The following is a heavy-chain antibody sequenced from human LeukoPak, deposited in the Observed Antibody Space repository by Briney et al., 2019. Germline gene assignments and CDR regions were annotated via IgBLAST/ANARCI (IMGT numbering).Heavy chain of an antibody. CDR1: GFSFSTYW. CDR3: ARDLDSSGWYSYYFDY. V-gene: IGHV3-74*01. Sequence: HPGGSLRLSCVASGFSFSTYWMHWVRQVPGKGLVWVSRINNDGSTTTYADSVKGRFTISRDNAKNTLYLQMNSLRAEDTAVYYCARDLDSSGWYSYYFDYWGQGTLVTVSS. D-gene: IGHD6-19*01. CDR2: INNDGSTT. J-gene: IGHJ4*02.